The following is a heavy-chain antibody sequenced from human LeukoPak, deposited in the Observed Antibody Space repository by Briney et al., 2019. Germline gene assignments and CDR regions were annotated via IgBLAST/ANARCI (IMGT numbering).Heavy chain of an antibody. CDR1: GFTFSRNS. D-gene: IGHD1-26*01. CDR2: ISSSSSYI. J-gene: IGHJ4*02. V-gene: IGHV3-21*05. Sequence: GGSLRLSCAASGFTFSRNSMNWVRQAPGKGLEWVSYISSSSSYIYYADSVKGRFTISRDNAKNSLYLQMNSLRAEDTAVYYRARDRRSGSYYPSPFDYWGQRTLVTVSS. CDR3: ARDRRSGSYYPSPFDY.